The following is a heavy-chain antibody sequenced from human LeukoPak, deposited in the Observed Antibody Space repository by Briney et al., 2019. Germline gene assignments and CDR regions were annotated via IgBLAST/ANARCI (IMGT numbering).Heavy chain of an antibody. J-gene: IGHJ6*02. CDR3: AAGIFVSGMDV. D-gene: IGHD3-3*01. V-gene: IGHV1-2*02. CDR2: INPNSGGT. Sequence: ASVKVSSTSPVYTLTGYILHSVRQAPGQGLEWMGWINPNSGGTNYAQKFQGRVTMTRDTSISTTYMELSRLRSDDTAVYYCAAGIFVSGMDVWGQGTTVTVSS. CDR1: VYTLTGYI.